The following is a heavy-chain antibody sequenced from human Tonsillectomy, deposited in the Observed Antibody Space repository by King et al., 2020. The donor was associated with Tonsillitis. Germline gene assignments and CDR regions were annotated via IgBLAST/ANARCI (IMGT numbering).Heavy chain of an antibody. V-gene: IGHV1-8*01. J-gene: IGHJ6*02. Sequence: QLVQSGAEVKKPGASVTVSCKASGYSFSSYDINWVRHVTGQGLEWMGWMNPNSGNSGNAQTFQGRVSLTRDTATRTAYMVLRSLASDDTAMSYCVRCRGHYNDSSGFFLSDYYGMDVWGQGTTVTVS. CDR2: MNPNSGNS. CDR3: VRCRGHYNDSSGFFLSDYYGMDV. D-gene: IGHD3-22*01. CDR1: GYSFSSYD.